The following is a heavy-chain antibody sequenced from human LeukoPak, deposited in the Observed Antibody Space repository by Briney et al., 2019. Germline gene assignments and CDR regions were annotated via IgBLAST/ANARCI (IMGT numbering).Heavy chain of an antibody. J-gene: IGHJ6*03. CDR2: MNPNSGNT. CDR3: ARAIYSSGWYVYYYYYMDV. CDR1: GYTFIAYY. V-gene: IGHV1-8*02. D-gene: IGHD6-19*01. Sequence: ASVKVSCKASGYTFIAYYIHWVRQATGQGLEWMGWMNPNSGNTGYAQKFQGRVTMTRNTSISTAYMELSSLRSEDTAVYYCARAIYSSGWYVYYYYYMDVWGKGTTVTISS.